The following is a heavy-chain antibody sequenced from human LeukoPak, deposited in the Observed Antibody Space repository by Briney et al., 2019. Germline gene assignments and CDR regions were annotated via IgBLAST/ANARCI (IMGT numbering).Heavy chain of an antibody. Sequence: ASVKISCKASGYTFTGYYMHWVRQAPGQGLEWMGWINPNSGGTNYAQKFQGRVTMTRDTSISTAYMELSRLRSDDTAVYYCARVFGELYDLNYWGQGTLVTVSS. V-gene: IGHV1-2*02. CDR3: ARVFGELYDLNY. CDR1: GYTFTGYY. CDR2: INPNSGGT. D-gene: IGHD3-10*01. J-gene: IGHJ4*02.